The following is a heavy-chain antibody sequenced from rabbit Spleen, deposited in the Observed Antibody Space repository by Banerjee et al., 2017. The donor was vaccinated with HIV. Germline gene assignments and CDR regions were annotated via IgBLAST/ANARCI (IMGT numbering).Heavy chain of an antibody. J-gene: IGHJ4*01. CDR2: IDAGSSDFT. V-gene: IGHV1S40*01. D-gene: IGHD2-1*01. CDR1: GISFGFSDY. CDR3: ARGGAGDVGWAWHILGL. Sequence: QSLEESGGGLVQPEGSLTLTCTASGISFGFSDYLCWVRQAPGKGLEWIACIDAGSSDFTYHASWAKGRFTISKTSSTTVTLQATSLTAADTATYFCARGGAGDVGWAWHILGLWGQGTLVTVS.